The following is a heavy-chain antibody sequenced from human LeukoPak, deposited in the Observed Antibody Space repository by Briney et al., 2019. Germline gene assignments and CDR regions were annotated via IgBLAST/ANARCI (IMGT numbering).Heavy chain of an antibody. J-gene: IGHJ4*02. Sequence: PGGSLRLSCAASGNYWMHWVRQVPGKGLVWVSHINSDGSWTSYADSVKGRFTISRDNAKNMVFLQMNSLRADDTAVYYCVRDFRSADYWGQGILVTVSS. CDR1: GNYW. V-gene: IGHV3-74*01. CDR2: INSDGSWT. CDR3: VRDFRSADY.